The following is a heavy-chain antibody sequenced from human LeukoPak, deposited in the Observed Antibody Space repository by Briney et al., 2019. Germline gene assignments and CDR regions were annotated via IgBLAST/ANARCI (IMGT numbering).Heavy chain of an antibody. CDR3: ARVGPLDY. Sequence: SETLSLTCAVYGGSFSGYYWSWIRQHPGKGLEWIGEINHSGSTNYNPSLKSRVTISVDTSKNQFSLKLSSVTAADTAVYYCARVGPLDYWGQGTLVTVSS. V-gene: IGHV4-34*01. J-gene: IGHJ4*02. D-gene: IGHD1-26*01. CDR1: GGSFSGYY. CDR2: INHSGST.